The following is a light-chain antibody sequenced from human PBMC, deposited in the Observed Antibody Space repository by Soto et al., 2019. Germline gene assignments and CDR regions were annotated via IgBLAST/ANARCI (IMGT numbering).Light chain of an antibody. CDR3: QQYYDWPIT. Sequence: EIVLTQSPGTLSLSPGERATLSCRASQSVSSSLAWYQQKPGQAPRLLIYSASARATGIPARFSGSGSGADFTLTISSLQSEDFAVYYCQQYYDWPITFGQGTRLEN. CDR1: QSVSSS. V-gene: IGKV3-15*01. CDR2: SAS. J-gene: IGKJ5*01.